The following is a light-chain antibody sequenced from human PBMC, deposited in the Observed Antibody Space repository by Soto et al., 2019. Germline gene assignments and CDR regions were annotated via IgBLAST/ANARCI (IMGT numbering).Light chain of an antibody. J-gene: IGKJ3*01. CDR3: QQYNDLPFT. CDR1: QSVSVN. Sequence: EIVMTQSPGTLSVSPGERATLSCRASQSVSVNLAWYQQKPGQAPRLLIYGVSTRATGIPARFSGSASGTDFTLTISSLQSEDFAVYYCQQYNDLPFTFGPGTKVDIK. CDR2: GVS. V-gene: IGKV3-15*01.